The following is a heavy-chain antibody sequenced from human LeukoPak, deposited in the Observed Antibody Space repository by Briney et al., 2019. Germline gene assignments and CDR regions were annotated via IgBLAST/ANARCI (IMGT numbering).Heavy chain of an antibody. V-gene: IGHV3-21*01. CDR1: GFTFNSYS. D-gene: IGHD1-26*01. CDR2: IGGRKNYI. CDR3: ARAPLGGSYDY. J-gene: IGHJ4*02. Sequence: PGGSLRLSCAASGFTFNSYSMNWVRQAPGKGLEWVSSIGGRKNYIDYADSIKGRFTTSRDNTKKSLYLQMNNLRAEDTAVYYCARAPLGGSYDYWGQGKLVTVSS.